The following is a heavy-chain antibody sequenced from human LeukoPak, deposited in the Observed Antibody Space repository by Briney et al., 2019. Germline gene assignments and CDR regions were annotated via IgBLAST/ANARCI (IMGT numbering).Heavy chain of an antibody. D-gene: IGHD4-17*01. V-gene: IGHV3-21*01. CDR2: ISSDSSYI. CDR3: VRGSYGAYDY. J-gene: IGHJ4*02. CDR1: GFTFSSYS. Sequence: GGSLRLSCAASGFTFSSYSMSWVRQAPGKGLEWVSSISSDSSYIYYADAVHGRFTVSRDNAKYSLYLQMNSLRAEDTAVYYCVRGSYGAYDYWGQGSLVTVSS.